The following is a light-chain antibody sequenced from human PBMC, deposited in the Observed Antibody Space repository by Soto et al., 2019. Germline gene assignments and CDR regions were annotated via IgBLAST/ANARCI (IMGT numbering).Light chain of an antibody. V-gene: IGKV1-39*01. CDR1: QSISNY. Sequence: DIQMTQSPSSLSASVGDRVTITCRASQSISNYLNWYQQKPGKAPQRLMYAASSLQSGVPSRFSGSGSGTDFTLTISSLQPEDFATYYCQQSYSTPRTFGQGTKVEIK. CDR2: AAS. J-gene: IGKJ1*01. CDR3: QQSYSTPRT.